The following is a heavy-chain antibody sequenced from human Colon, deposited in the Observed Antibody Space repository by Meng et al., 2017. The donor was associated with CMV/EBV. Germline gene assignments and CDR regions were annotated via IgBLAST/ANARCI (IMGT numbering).Heavy chain of an antibody. CDR3: ARGYYHFWSASGYNWFDP. Sequence: YSLTAYYMHWLRQAPGQGPEWMGVIDPGGSTTYAQRFQGRVIMTRDTSTSTVNLELSSLRSEDTAIYYCARGYYHFWSASGYNWFDPWGQGTLVTV. J-gene: IGHJ5*02. CDR1: YSLTAYY. CDR2: IDPGGST. V-gene: IGHV1-46*01. D-gene: IGHD3-3*01.